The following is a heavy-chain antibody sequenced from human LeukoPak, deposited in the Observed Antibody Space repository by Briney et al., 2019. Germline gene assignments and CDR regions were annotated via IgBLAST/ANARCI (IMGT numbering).Heavy chain of an antibody. CDR1: GGSISSYY. J-gene: IGHJ6*03. V-gene: IGHV4-59*01. CDR3: ARAKAVPHFNYYYYYMDV. Sequence: PSETLSLTCTVSGGSISSYYWSWIRQPPGKGLEWIGYIYYSGSTNYNPSLKSRVTISVDTSKNQFSLKLSSVTAADTAVYYCARAKAVPHFNYYYYYMDVWGKGTTVTISS. CDR2: IYYSGST. D-gene: IGHD6-19*01.